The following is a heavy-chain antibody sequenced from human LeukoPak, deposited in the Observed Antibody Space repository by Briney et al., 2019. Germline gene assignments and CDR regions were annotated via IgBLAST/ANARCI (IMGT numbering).Heavy chain of an antibody. Sequence: SETLSLTCTVSGGSISSGSYYWGWIRQPPGKGLEWIGSIYYNGDTYYYPSLKSRVTISVDTSKNQFSLKLSSVTEADTAVYYCARAGYRSSWYWFDPWGQGTLVTVSS. V-gene: IGHV4-39*07. CDR2: IYYNGDT. CDR3: ARAGYRSSWYWFDP. J-gene: IGHJ5*02. CDR1: GGSISSGSYY. D-gene: IGHD6-13*01.